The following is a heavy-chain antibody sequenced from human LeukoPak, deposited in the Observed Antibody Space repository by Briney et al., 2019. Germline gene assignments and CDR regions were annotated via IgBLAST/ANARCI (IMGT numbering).Heavy chain of an antibody. CDR3: ALGDYGKPFDY. Sequence: GRSLRLSCAASGFTFNTYGMNWVRQAPGKGLEWVAVIWHDGSNTHYADSVKGRFTISRDNAKNSLYLQMNSLRAEDTAVYYCALGDYGKPFDYWGQGTLVTVSS. CDR1: GFTFNTYG. CDR2: IWHDGSNT. J-gene: IGHJ4*02. D-gene: IGHD4-17*01. V-gene: IGHV3-33*03.